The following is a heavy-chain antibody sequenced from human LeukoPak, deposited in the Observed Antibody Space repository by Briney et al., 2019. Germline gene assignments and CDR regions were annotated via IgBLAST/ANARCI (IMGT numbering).Heavy chain of an antibody. V-gene: IGHV4-34*01. J-gene: IGHJ4*02. CDR1: GGSFSGYY. Sequence: SETLSLTCAVYGGSFSGYYWSWIRQPPGKGLEWIGEINHSGSTNCNPSLKSRVTISVDTSKNQFSLKLSSVTAADTAVYYCARGLWYGDYRYFDYWGQGTLVTVSS. CDR2: INHSGST. D-gene: IGHD4-17*01. CDR3: ARGLWYGDYRYFDY.